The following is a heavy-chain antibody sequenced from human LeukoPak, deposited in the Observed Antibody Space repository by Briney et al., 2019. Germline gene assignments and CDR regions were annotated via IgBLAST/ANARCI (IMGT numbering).Heavy chain of an antibody. CDR2: IYYSGST. V-gene: IGHV4-59*08. J-gene: IGHJ4*02. CDR1: GGSISSYY. CDR3: ARLGPVGALHFDY. Sequence: SETLSLTCTVSGGSISSYYWSWIRRPPGKGLEWIGYIYYSGSTNYNPSLKSRVTISVDTSKNQFSLKLSSVTAADTAVYYCARLGPVGALHFDYWGQGTLVTVSS. D-gene: IGHD1-26*01.